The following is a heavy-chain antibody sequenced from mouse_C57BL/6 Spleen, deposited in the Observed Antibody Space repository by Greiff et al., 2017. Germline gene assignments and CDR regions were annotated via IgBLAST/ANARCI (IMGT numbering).Heavy chain of an antibody. D-gene: IGHD2-4*01. Sequence: QVQLQQPGAELVRPGSSVKLSCKASGYTFTSYWMDWVKQRPGQGLEWIGNIYPSDSETHYNQKFKDKATLTVDKSSSTAYMQLSSLTSEDSAVYYCARSYDYDSAWFAYWGQGTLVTVSA. CDR3: ARSYDYDSAWFAY. CDR2: IYPSDSET. V-gene: IGHV1-61*01. CDR1: GYTFTSYW. J-gene: IGHJ3*01.